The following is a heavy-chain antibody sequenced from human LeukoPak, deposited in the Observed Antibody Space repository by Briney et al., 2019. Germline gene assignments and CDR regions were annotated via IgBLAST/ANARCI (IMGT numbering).Heavy chain of an antibody. D-gene: IGHD3-3*01. CDR3: ARSQNFGIDHFDY. CDR1: GGSFSGYY. V-gene: IGHV4-34*01. Sequence: SETLSLTCAVYGGSFSGYYWSWIRQPPGKGLEWIGEINHSGSTNYNPSLKSRVTISVDTSKNQFSLKLSSVTAADTAVYYCARSQNFGIDHFDYWGQGTLVTVSS. J-gene: IGHJ4*02. CDR2: INHSGST.